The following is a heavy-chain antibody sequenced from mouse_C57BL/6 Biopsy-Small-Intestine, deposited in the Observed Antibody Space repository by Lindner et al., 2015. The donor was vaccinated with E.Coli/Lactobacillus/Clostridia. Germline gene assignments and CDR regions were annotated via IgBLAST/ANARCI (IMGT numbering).Heavy chain of an antibody. V-gene: IGHV1-81*01. J-gene: IGHJ1*03. CDR2: IYPRSGNT. CDR1: GYTFTSYG. Sequence: VQLQESGAELARPGASVKLSCKASGYTFTSYGISWVKQRTGQGLEWIGEIYPRSGNTYYNEKFKGKATLTADKSSSTAYMELRSLTSEDSAVYFCAEITTVVATDWYFDVWGTGTTVTVSS. CDR3: AEITTVVATDWYFDV. D-gene: IGHD1-1*01.